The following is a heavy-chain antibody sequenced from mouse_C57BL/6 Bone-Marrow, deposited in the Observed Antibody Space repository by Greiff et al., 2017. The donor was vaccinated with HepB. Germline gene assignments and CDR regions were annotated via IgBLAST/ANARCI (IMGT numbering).Heavy chain of an antibody. D-gene: IGHD2-4*01. CDR2: IYPSDSET. V-gene: IGHV1-61*01. CDR1: GYTFTSYW. J-gene: IGHJ3*01. Sequence: VQLQQSGAELVRPGSSVKLSCKASGYTFTSYWMDWVKQRPGQGLEWIGNIYPSDSETHYNQKFKDKATLTVDKSSSTAYMQLSSLTSEDSAVYYCARLDYYDYGAWFAYWGQGTLVTVSA. CDR3: ARLDYYDYGAWFAY.